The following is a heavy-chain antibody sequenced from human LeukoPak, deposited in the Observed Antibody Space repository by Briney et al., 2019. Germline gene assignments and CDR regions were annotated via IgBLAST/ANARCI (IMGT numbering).Heavy chain of an antibody. J-gene: IGHJ5*02. Sequence: PSETLSLTCTVSGGSISSYYWSWIRQPPGKGLEWIGYIYYSGSTNYNPSLKSRVTISVDTSKNQFSLKLSSVTAADTAVYYCARQSGYSSLAAWGQGTLVTVSS. CDR3: ARQSGYSSLAA. V-gene: IGHV4-59*08. CDR2: IYYSGST. D-gene: IGHD6-19*01. CDR1: GGSISSYY.